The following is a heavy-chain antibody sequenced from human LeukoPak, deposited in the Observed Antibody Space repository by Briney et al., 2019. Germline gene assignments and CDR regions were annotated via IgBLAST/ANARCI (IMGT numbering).Heavy chain of an antibody. CDR3: CRVLVVVAAFQWFDP. CDR1: GYSFTSYW. D-gene: IGHD2-15*01. Sequence: GESLKISCKGSGYSFTSYWIGWVRQMPGKGLEWMGIIYPGDSDTRYSPSFQGQVTISADKSISTAYLRWSSLKASDTAMYYCCRVLVVVAAFQWFDPWGQGTLVTVSS. J-gene: IGHJ5*02. CDR2: IYPGDSDT. V-gene: IGHV5-51*01.